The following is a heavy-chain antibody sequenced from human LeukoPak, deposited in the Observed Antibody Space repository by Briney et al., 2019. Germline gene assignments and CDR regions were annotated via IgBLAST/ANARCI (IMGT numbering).Heavy chain of an antibody. CDR2: IYYSGST. CDR3: ARGADYYYYMDV. CDR1: GGSISSYY. V-gene: IGHV4-59*12. J-gene: IGHJ6*03. Sequence: SETLSLTCTVSGGSISSYYWSWIRQPPGKGLGGMGYIYYSGSTNYNPSLKSGVAITVEKSKNQFSLKLSSVTAADTAVYYCARGADYYYYMDVWGKGTTVTISS.